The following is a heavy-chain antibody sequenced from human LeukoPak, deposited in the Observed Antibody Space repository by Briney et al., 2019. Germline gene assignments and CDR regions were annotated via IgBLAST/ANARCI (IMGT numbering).Heavy chain of an antibody. CDR3: VRGYSFGPYGMDV. V-gene: IGHV3-43*02. CDR1: GFTFDDYA. J-gene: IGHJ6*02. Sequence: PGGSLRLSCAASGFTFDDYAMHWVRQAPGKGLEWVSLISGDGGSTYYADSVKGRFTISRDNSKNTLYLQMSSLRAVDTAVYFCVRGYSFGPYGMDVWGQGTTVTVSS. D-gene: IGHD2-15*01. CDR2: ISGDGGST.